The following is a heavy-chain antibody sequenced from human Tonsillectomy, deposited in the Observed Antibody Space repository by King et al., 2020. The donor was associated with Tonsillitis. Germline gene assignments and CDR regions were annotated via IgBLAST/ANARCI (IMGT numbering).Heavy chain of an antibody. D-gene: IGHD1-26*01. Sequence: QLQESGPGFVKPSETLSLTCTFSCGSISSIDNYWAWLRQPPGKGLEWFVDLYYSGTIFYNPSLKSRTTISASTAENRFSLKLSSVTAADTAVYFCARSVSGSFDYRGQGALITVSS. CDR3: ARSVSGSFDY. J-gene: IGHJ4*02. V-gene: IGHV4-39*01. CDR1: CGSISSIDNY. CDR2: LYYSGTI.